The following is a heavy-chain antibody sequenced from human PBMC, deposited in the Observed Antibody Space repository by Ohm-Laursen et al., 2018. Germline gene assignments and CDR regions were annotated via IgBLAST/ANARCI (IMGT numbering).Heavy chain of an antibody. V-gene: IGHV3-13*01. D-gene: IGHD1-14*01. CDR3: ARDGFALEPLDP. Sequence: SLRLSCSASGFTFSSYDMHWVRQATGKGLEWVSAIGTAGDTYYPGSVKGRFTISRENAKNSLYLQMNSLRAEDTAVYYCARDGFALEPLDPWGQGTLVTVSS. J-gene: IGHJ5*02. CDR1: GFTFSSYD. CDR2: IGTAGDT.